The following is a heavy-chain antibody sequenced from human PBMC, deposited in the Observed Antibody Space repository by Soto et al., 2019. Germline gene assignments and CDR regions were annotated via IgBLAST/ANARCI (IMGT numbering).Heavy chain of an antibody. D-gene: IGHD1-26*01. Sequence: GGSLRLSCAASGFTFSNAWMSWVRQAPGKGLEWVGRIKSKTDGGTTDYAAPVKGRFTISRDDSKNTLYLQMNSLKTEDTAVYYCTTEIVGSDDAFDIWGQGTMVTVSS. J-gene: IGHJ3*02. V-gene: IGHV3-15*01. CDR1: GFTFSNAW. CDR3: TTEIVGSDDAFDI. CDR2: IKSKTDGGTT.